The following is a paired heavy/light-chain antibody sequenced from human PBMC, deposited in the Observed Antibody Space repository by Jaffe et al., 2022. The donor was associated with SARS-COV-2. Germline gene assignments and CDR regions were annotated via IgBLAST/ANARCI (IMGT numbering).Light chain of an antibody. V-gene: IGKV1-39*01. Sequence: DIQMTQSPSSLSASVGDRVTITCRASQSISSYLNWYQYKPGKAPKLLIYAASSLQSGVPSRFSGSGSGTDFTLTISSLQPEDFATYYCQQSYTTPYTFGQGSNLEI. CDR3: QQSYTTPYT. J-gene: IGKJ2*01. CDR2: AAS. CDR1: QSISSY.
Heavy chain of an antibody. Sequence: QVQLQESGPGLVKPSETLSLTCTVSGGSISSYHWNWIRQPPGKGLEWIGYIYYSGSTNYNPSLKSRVTISVDTSKNQFSLKLNSVTAADTAVYYCARMSGSGSYYYFDYWGQGTLVTVSS. J-gene: IGHJ4*02. V-gene: IGHV4-59*01. CDR3: ARMSGSGSYYYFDY. CDR1: GGSISSYH. CDR2: IYYSGST. D-gene: IGHD3-10*01.